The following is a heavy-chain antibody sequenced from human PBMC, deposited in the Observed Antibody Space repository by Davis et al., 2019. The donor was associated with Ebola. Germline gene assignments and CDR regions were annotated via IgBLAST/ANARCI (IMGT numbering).Heavy chain of an antibody. J-gene: IGHJ4*02. CDR3: ARQDSSGYFDY. D-gene: IGHD3-22*01. CDR1: GGSFSGYY. CDR2: INHSGST. Sequence: SETLSLTCAVYGGSFSGYYWNWIRQPPGKGLEWIGEINHSGSTNYNPSLKSRVTISVDTSKNQFSLKLSSVTAADTAVYYCARQDSSGYFDYWGQGILVTVSS. V-gene: IGHV4-34*01.